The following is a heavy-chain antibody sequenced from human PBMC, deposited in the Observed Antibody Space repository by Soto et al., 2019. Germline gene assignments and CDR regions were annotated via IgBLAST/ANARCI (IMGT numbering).Heavy chain of an antibody. CDR2: IYSEGTP. Sequence: SLRLSCAASGFTVGSNYMSWVRHAPGKGLEWVSVIYSEGTPYYADSVKGRFTISRENSNNTLYLHMNNLRAEDTAVYYCARSTYYDILNGSYYYYAMDVWGQGTTVTVYS. CDR3: ARSTYYDILNGSYYYYAMDV. V-gene: IGHV3-53*01. J-gene: IGHJ6*02. D-gene: IGHD3-9*01. CDR1: GFTVGSNY.